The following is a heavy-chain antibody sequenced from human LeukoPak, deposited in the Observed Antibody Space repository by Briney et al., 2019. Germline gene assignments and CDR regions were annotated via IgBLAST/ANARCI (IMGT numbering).Heavy chain of an antibody. J-gene: IGHJ4*02. CDR1: GYTFTSYG. CDR3: ARTPLTVTTYHY. CDR2: ISACNGNT. Sequence: ASVKVSCKASGYTFTSYGISWVRQAPGQGLEWMGWISACNGNTNYAQKLQGRVTMTTDTSTSTAYMELRSLRSDDTAVYYCARTPLTVTTYHYWGQGTLVTVSS. V-gene: IGHV1-18*01. D-gene: IGHD4-17*01.